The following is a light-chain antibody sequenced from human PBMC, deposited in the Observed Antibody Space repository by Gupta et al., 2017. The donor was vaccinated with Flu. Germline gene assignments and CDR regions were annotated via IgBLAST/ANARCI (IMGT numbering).Light chain of an antibody. CDR2: GAS. Sequence: TLSLSPGERATLSCRASQSPSSTFLAWYLQKPGQAPRLLIYGASSRATGIPERFSGSGSGTDFTLSISRLEPEDFAVYYCQHDDSSLVTFGQGTKVEIK. CDR3: QHDDSSLVT. CDR1: QSPSSTF. V-gene: IGKV3-20*01. J-gene: IGKJ1*01.